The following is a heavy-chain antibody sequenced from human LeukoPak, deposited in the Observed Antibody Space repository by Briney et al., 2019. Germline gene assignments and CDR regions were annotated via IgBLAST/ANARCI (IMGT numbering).Heavy chain of an antibody. V-gene: IGHV3-21*01. Sequence: GGSLRLSCAASGFTFSSYIMNWVRQAPGKGLEWVSSISSSSSYIYYADSVKGRFTISRDNAKNSLYLQMNSLRAEDTAVYYCAREGLYDSSATDYWGQGTLVTVSS. D-gene: IGHD3-22*01. CDR3: AREGLYDSSATDY. CDR2: ISSSSSYI. CDR1: GFTFSSYI. J-gene: IGHJ4*02.